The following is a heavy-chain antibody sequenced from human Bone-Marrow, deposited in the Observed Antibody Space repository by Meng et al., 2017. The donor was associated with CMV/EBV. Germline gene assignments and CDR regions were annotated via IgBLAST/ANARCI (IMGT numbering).Heavy chain of an antibody. Sequence: LRLSCTVSGDSISSDAYYWTWIRQPPGKGLEWIGYIYYTGSTYYNPFLRSRVIMSVDTSKNQFSLTLRSVTPADTAVYYCVREDDNSAHFDHWGQGTLVTV. CDR3: VREDDNSAHFDH. CDR1: GDSISSDAYY. V-gene: IGHV4-30-4*08. D-gene: IGHD3-22*01. CDR2: IYYTGST. J-gene: IGHJ4*02.